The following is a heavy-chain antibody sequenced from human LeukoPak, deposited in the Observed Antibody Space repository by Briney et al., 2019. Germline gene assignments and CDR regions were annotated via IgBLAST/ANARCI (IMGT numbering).Heavy chain of an antibody. CDR1: GGSFSGYY. V-gene: IGHV4-34*01. J-gene: IGHJ6*02. CDR3: ARDGASGSVRMDV. CDR2: INHSGST. Sequence: PSETPSLTCAVYGGSFSGYYWSWIRQPPGKGLEWIGEINHSGSTNYNPSLKSRVTISVDTSKNQFPLKLSSVTAADTAVYYCARDGASGSVRMDVWGQGTTVTVSS. D-gene: IGHD3-10*01.